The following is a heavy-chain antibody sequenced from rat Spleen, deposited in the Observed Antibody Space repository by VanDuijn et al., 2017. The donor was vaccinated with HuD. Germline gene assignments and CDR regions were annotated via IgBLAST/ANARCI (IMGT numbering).Heavy chain of an antibody. J-gene: IGHJ3*01. D-gene: IGHD1-2*01. V-gene: IGHV2-13*01. CDR1: GFSLSSYG. Sequence: QVQLKESGPGLVQPSQTLSLTCTVSGFSLSSYGVIWVRQPSGKGPEWMGRMWYDGDTAYNSALKSRLNISRDTSKSQVFLKMISLQTDDTAIYFCTRSSTIAGIRLAYWGHGTLVTVSS. CDR3: TRSSTIAGIRLAY. CDR2: MWYDGDT.